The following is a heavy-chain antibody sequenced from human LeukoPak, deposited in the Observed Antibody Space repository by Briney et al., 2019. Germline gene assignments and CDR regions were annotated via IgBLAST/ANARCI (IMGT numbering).Heavy chain of an antibody. J-gene: IGHJ6*02. Sequence: KPGESLKISRKGSGYSFTSYWIDWVRQMPGKGLEWMGVIYPDDSDVIYSPSFQGQITISADKSISTAYLQWSSLKASDTAMYYCARHGAGSNYNEQRNYYYAMDVWGQGTTVTVSS. V-gene: IGHV5-51*01. CDR3: ARHGAGSNYNEQRNYYYAMDV. D-gene: IGHD3-10*01. CDR1: GYSFTSYW. CDR2: IYPDDSDV.